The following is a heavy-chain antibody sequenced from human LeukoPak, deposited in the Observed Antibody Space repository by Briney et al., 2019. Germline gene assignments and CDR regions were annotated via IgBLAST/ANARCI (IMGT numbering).Heavy chain of an antibody. CDR1: GFTFSSYA. V-gene: IGHV3-30-3*01. CDR3: AKDDGLHSSSSDY. D-gene: IGHD6-6*01. Sequence: GGSLRLSCAASGFTFSSYAMHWVRQAPGKGLEWVAVISYDGSNKYYADSVKGRFTISRDNSKNTLYLQMNSLRAEDTAVYYCAKDDGLHSSSSDYWGQGTLVTVSS. CDR2: ISYDGSNK. J-gene: IGHJ4*02.